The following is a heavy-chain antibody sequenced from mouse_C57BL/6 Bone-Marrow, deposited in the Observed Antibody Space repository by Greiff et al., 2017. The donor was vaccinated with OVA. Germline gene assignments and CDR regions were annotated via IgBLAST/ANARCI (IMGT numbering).Heavy chain of an antibody. J-gene: IGHJ4*01. CDR3: TRDLSYYYGRSYGGIYYAMDY. D-gene: IGHD1-1*01. CDR2: ISSGGDYI. Sequence: DVKLVESGEGLVKPGGSLKLSCAASGFTFSSYAMSWVRQTPEKRLEWVAYISSGGDYIYYADTVKGRFTISRDNARNTLYLQMSSLKSEDTAMYYCTRDLSYYYGRSYGGIYYAMDYWGQGTSVTVSS. CDR1: GFTFSSYA. V-gene: IGHV5-9-1*02.